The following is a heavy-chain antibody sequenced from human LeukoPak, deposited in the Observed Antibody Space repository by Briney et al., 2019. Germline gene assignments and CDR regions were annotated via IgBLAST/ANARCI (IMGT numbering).Heavy chain of an antibody. D-gene: IGHD4-17*01. V-gene: IGHV3-74*01. CDR1: GFTFSTYW. CDR3: AIDRDYGAPDY. J-gene: IGHJ4*02. CDR2: INGDGTSTST. Sequence: PGGSLRLSCAASGFTFSTYWMHWVRQAPGKGLVWVSRINGDGTSTSTSYADSVKGRFTISRDNAKNTLYLHMNTLRAKDTAVYYCAIDRDYGAPDYWGQGTLVTVSS.